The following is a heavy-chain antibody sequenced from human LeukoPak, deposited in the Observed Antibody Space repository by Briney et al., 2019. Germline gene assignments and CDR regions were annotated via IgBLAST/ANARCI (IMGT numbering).Heavy chain of an antibody. D-gene: IGHD2-2*01. CDR1: GFTVSSNY. CDR3: ARGLGYCSTTTCLLPFDY. Sequence: GGSLRLSCAVSGFTVSSNYMSWVRQAPGKGLEWVSVIYSGGSTYYADSVEGRFTISRDNSKNTLYLQMNSLRAEDTAVYFCARGLGYCSTTTCLLPFDYWGQGTLVTVSS. J-gene: IGHJ4*02. V-gene: IGHV3-53*01. CDR2: IYSGGST.